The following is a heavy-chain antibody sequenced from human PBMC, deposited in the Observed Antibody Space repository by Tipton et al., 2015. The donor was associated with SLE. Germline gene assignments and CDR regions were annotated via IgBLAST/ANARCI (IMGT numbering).Heavy chain of an antibody. D-gene: IGHD6-19*01. CDR3: ARRAETGDWYLDL. J-gene: IGHJ2*01. CDR1: GVSASSYY. V-gene: IGHV4-4*08. Sequence: LRLSCTVSGVSASSYYWTWIRQPPGKGLEWIGYIYISGSTSSNPSLKSRVTISVDTSKNQFSLELRSVTAADTVMYYCARRAETGDWYLDLWGRGTLVTVSS. CDR2: IYISGST.